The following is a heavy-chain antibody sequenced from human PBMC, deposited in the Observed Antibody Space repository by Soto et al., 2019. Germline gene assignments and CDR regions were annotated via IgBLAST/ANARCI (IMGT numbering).Heavy chain of an antibody. CDR2: IIPIFGTA. CDR3: ARGKTTVTTPLGYYYGMDV. V-gene: IGHV1-69*13. J-gene: IGHJ6*02. Sequence: VASVKVSCKASGGTFSSYAISWVRQAPGQGLEWMGGIIPIFGTANYAQKFQGRVTITADESTSTAYMELSSLRSEDTAVYYCARGKTTVTTPLGYYYGMDVWGQGTTVTVSS. CDR1: GGTFSSYA. D-gene: IGHD4-4*01.